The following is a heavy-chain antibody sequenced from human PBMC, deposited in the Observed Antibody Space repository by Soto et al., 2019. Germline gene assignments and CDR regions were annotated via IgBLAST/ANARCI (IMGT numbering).Heavy chain of an antibody. Sequence: QVQLVQSGAEVKKPGASVKVSCKASGYTFTSFDIHWVRQAPGQGLEWMGWMNPNSGNTDYEQKFQGIVTMTRNTSIITASMELSSLRSEDTAVYYCARAPFTMFTYLDVWGKGTTVTVSS. D-gene: IGHD3-10*02. J-gene: IGHJ6*03. CDR2: MNPNSGNT. CDR3: ARAPFTMFTYLDV. V-gene: IGHV1-8*01. CDR1: GYTFTSFD.